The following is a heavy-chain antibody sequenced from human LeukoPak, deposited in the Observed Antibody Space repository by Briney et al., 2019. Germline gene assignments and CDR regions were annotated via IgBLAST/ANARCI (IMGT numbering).Heavy chain of an antibody. Sequence: PSETLSLTCTVSGGSISSYYWSWIRQPPGKGLEWIGYIYYSGSTNYNPSLKSRVTISVDTSKNQFSLKLSSVTAADTAVYYCARDLESGLFWSGSYYFDYWGQGTLVTVSS. CDR3: ARDLESGLFWSGSYYFDY. CDR2: IYYSGST. V-gene: IGHV4-59*01. D-gene: IGHD3-3*01. CDR1: GGSISSYY. J-gene: IGHJ4*02.